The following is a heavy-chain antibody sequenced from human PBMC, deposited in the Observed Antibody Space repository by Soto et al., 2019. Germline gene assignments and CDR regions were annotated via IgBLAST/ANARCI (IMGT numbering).Heavy chain of an antibody. D-gene: IGHD2-2*01. Sequence: LRLSCAASGFTFSSYALSWVRQAPGKGLEWIGYIYYSGSTYYNPSLKSRVTISVDTSKNQFSLKLSSVTAADTAVYYCASGYCSSTSCSAWGNWFDPWGQGTLVTVSS. CDR1: GFTFSSYA. J-gene: IGHJ5*02. CDR2: IYYSGST. CDR3: ASGYCSSTSCSAWGNWFDP. V-gene: IGHV4-31*02.